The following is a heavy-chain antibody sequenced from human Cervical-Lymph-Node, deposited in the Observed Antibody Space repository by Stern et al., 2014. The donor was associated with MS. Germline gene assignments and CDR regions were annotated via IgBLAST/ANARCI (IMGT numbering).Heavy chain of an antibody. CDR1: GFTFSDYF. D-gene: IGHD5-18*01. Sequence: VQLVQSGGGLVKPGGSLRLSCAASGFTFSDYFMGWIRQATGKGLEWVSYISITGGSKYYADSVKGRFTVSRDNAKDSLYMEMNSLRVEDTALYYCARGGRGYNYGNWDFDLWGRGTLVTVSS. CDR2: ISITGGSK. V-gene: IGHV3-11*01. CDR3: ARGGRGYNYGNWDFDL. J-gene: IGHJ2*01.